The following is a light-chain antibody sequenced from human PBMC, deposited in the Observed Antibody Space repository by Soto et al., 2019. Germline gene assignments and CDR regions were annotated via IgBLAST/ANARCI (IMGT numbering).Light chain of an antibody. CDR2: LGS. CDR1: QILLHSNGYNY. CDR3: MQALQTSIT. V-gene: IGKV2-28*01. J-gene: IGKJ5*01. Sequence: DIVLTQSPLSPPVTPGEPASISCRSSQILLHSNGYNYLDWYLQRPGQSPQLLIYLGSNRASGVPDRFSGSGSGTDFTLKISRVEAEDVGVYYCMQALQTSITFGQGSRLEI.